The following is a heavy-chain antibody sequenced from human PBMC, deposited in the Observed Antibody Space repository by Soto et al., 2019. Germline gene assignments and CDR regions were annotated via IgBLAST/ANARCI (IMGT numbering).Heavy chain of an antibody. Sequence: GGSLRLSCAASGFTFSNYWMSWVRQAPGKGLEWVANIKYDGGEKYYVDSVKGRFTISRDNAKNSLSLQMNSLRDEDTAVYYCAREPEGLDYWGPGTLVTVSS. CDR1: GFTFSNYW. V-gene: IGHV3-7*01. CDR3: AREPEGLDY. CDR2: IKYDGGEK. J-gene: IGHJ4*02.